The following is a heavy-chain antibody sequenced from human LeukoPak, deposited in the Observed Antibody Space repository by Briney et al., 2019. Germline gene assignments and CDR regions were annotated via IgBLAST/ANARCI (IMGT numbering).Heavy chain of an antibody. CDR2: VSKDASKK. J-gene: IGHJ6*03. CDR1: GFTFSYG. D-gene: IGHD5-12*01. Sequence: PGGSLRLSCAASGFTFSYGMHWVRQAPGKGLDWVAVVSKDASKKYYADSVKGRFTISRDNSNNTLYPQMKSLRAEDTAVYYCAKGGGYEAQYYFYLDVWGKGTTVTISS. CDR3: AKGGGYEAQYYFYLDV. V-gene: IGHV3-30*18.